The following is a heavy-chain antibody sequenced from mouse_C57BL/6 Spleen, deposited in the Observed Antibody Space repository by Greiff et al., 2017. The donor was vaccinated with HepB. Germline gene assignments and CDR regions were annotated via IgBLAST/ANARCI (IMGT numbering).Heavy chain of an antibody. D-gene: IGHD2-2*01. CDR2: ISDGGSYT. CDR1: GFTFSSYA. V-gene: IGHV5-4*01. CDR3: ARDLGVTTTWFAY. J-gene: IGHJ3*01. Sequence: EVKVVESGGGLVKPGGSPKLSCAASGFTFSSYAMSWVRQTPEKRLEWVATISDGGSYTYYPDNVKGRFTISRDNAKNNLYLQMSHLKSEDTAMYYCARDLGVTTTWFAYWGQGTLVTVSA.